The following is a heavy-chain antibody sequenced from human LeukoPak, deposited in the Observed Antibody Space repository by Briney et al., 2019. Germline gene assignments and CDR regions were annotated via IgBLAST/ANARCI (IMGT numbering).Heavy chain of an antibody. J-gene: IGHJ4*02. D-gene: IGHD1-26*01. Sequence: GGSLRLSCAASGFTVSSNYMSWVRQAPGKGLEWVSVIYSGGSTYYADSVKGRFTISRDNSKNTLYLQMNSLRAEDTAVYYCARAPDGGYSGSYYGYWGQGTLVTVSS. CDR3: ARAPDGGYSGSYYGY. CDR1: GFTVSSNY. CDR2: IYSGGST. V-gene: IGHV3-53*01.